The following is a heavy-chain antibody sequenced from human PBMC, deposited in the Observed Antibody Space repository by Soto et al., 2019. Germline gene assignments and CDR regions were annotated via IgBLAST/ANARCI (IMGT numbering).Heavy chain of an antibody. CDR3: ARGGAYCSGACYSLWYFDL. Sequence: EVRLVESGGGLVQPGGSLRLSCEASGLTFSSYWMNWFRQAPGKGLVWVSRIHRDGNSTNYADSVKGRFTISRDNANNTLYLQMNRLRAEDTAVYYCARGGAYCSGACYSLWYFDLWGRGTVVTVSS. V-gene: IGHV3-74*01. CDR2: IHRDGNST. J-gene: IGHJ2*01. D-gene: IGHD2-21*02. CDR1: GLTFSSYW.